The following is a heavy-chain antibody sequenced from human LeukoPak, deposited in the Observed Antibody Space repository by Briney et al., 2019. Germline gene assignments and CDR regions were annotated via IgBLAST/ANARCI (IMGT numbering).Heavy chain of an antibody. J-gene: IGHJ3*02. CDR2: INHSGST. CDR1: GGSFSDYY. Sequence: SETLSLTCAVYGGSFSDYYWSWIRQPPGKGLEWIGEINHSGSTNYNPSLKSRVTISVDTSKNQFSLKLSSVTAADTAVYYCARFRRYYDILTGYYKYESSDAFDIWGQGTMVTVSS. CDR3: ARFRRYYDILTGYYKYESSDAFDI. D-gene: IGHD3-9*01. V-gene: IGHV4-34*01.